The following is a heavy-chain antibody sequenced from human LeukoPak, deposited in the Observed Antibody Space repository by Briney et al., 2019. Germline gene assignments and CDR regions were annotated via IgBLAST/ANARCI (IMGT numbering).Heavy chain of an antibody. D-gene: IGHD6-13*01. J-gene: IGHJ4*02. CDR1: GGSISSYY. CDR2: IYYSGST. V-gene: IGHV4-59*01. Sequence: SETLSLTCTVSGGSISSYYWSWIRQPPGKGLEWIGYIYYSGSTNYNPSLKSRVTISVDTSKNQFTLKLSSVTAADTAVYYCARGWPYFDYWGQGTLVTVSS. CDR3: ARGWPYFDY.